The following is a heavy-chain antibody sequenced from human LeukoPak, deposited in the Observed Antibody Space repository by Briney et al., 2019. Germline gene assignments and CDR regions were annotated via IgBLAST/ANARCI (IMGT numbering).Heavy chain of an antibody. Sequence: SETLSLTCSVSGGSFSTYYWSWIRQPPGTGLEWIGYIYYSGSTDYNPSLKSRVTILVDTSKNQFSLKLSSVTAADTALYYCARHSSHYYYLDIWGQGTIVTVSS. D-gene: IGHD3-22*01. J-gene: IGHJ3*02. CDR3: ARHSSHYYYLDI. V-gene: IGHV4-59*08. CDR2: IYYSGST. CDR1: GGSFSTYY.